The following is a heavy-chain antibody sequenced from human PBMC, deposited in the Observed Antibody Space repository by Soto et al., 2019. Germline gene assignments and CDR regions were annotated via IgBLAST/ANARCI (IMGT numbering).Heavy chain of an antibody. D-gene: IGHD6-19*01. CDR2: IYHSGST. J-gene: IGHJ6*02. Sequence: SETLSLTCAVSGGSISSSNWWSWVRQPPGKGLEWIGEIYHSGSTNYNPSLKSRVTISRDMSKNQISLKVASVTAADTAGYYCARGFSSVSMDAWGQGTTVTVSS. CDR3: ARGFSSVSMDA. V-gene: IGHV4-4*02. CDR1: GGSISSSNW.